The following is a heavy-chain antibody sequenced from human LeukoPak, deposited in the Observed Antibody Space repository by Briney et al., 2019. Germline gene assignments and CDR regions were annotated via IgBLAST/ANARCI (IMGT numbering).Heavy chain of an antibody. CDR2: IKQDGSEK. CDR1: GFTFSSYW. J-gene: IGHJ3*02. V-gene: IGHV3-7*01. D-gene: IGHD4-17*01. Sequence: GGSLRLSCAASGFTFSSYWMSWVRQAPGKGLEWVANIKQDGSEKYYVDSAKGRFTISRDNAKNSLYLQMNSLRAEDTAVYYCARDPTNDYGDYFDAFDIWGQGTMVTVSS. CDR3: ARDPTNDYGDYFDAFDI.